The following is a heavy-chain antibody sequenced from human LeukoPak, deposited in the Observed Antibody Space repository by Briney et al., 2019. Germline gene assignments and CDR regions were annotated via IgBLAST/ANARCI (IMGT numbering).Heavy chain of an antibody. Sequence: ASVKVSCKASGGTFSSYGISWVRQAPGQGLEWMGGIIPIFGTANYAQKFQGRVTITADESTSTAYMELSSLRSEDTAVYYCARASFRSSGWTPSYYYGMDVWGQGTTVTVSS. V-gene: IGHV1-69*13. CDR2: IIPIFGTA. J-gene: IGHJ6*02. CDR1: GGTFSSYG. CDR3: ARASFRSSGWTPSYYYGMDV. D-gene: IGHD6-19*01.